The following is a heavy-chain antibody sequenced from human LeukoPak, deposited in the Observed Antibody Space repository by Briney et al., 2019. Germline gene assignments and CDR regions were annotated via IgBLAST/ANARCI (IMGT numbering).Heavy chain of an antibody. CDR2: IIPILGIA. V-gene: IGHV1-69*02. CDR3: VGEAYYDSSASYYFDY. J-gene: IGHJ4*02. CDR1: GGTFSSYT. Sequence: SVKVSCKASGGTFSSYTISWVRQAPGQGLEWMGRIIPILGIANYAQKFQGRVTITADESTSTAYMELSSLRSEDTAVYYCVGEAYYDSSASYYFDYWGQGTLVTVSS. D-gene: IGHD3-22*01.